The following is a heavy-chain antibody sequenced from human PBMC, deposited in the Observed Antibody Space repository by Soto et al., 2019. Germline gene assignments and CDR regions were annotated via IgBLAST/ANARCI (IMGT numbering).Heavy chain of an antibody. CDR1: GGSISSGGYY. Sequence: QVQLQESGPGLVKPSQTLSLTCTFSGGSISSGGYYWIWIRQHPGKGLEWIGYIYYSGSTSYNPSLKSRLTISVDTSKNQFSLKLSSVTAADTAVYYCARGVIHWGQGTLVTVSS. D-gene: IGHD3-16*02. CDR2: IYYSGST. V-gene: IGHV4-31*03. CDR3: ARGVIH. J-gene: IGHJ4*02.